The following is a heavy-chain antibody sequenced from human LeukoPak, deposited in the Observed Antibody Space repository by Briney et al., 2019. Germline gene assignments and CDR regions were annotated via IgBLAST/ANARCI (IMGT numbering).Heavy chain of an antibody. CDR3: ARLFRPYYYDSSGIDY. D-gene: IGHD3-22*01. V-gene: IGHV3-7*01. Sequence: PGGSLRLSCAASGSTFNTYWMTWVRQAPGKGLEWVADIKQDGSEKYYVDSVKGRFTISRDNAKNALYLQMNSLRAEDTALYYCARLFRPYYYDSSGIDYWGQGTLVTVSS. CDR2: IKQDGSEK. J-gene: IGHJ4*02. CDR1: GSTFNTYW.